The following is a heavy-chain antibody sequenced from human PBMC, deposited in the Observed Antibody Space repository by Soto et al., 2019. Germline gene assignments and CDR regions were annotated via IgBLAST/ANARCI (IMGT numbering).Heavy chain of an antibody. CDR2: ISTSGRTT. Sequence: PGGSLRLSCTASGFTFSSYELNWVRQAPGKGLEWVSYISTSGRTTYYADSVKGRFTISRDNAQNSLYPQMNSLRAEDTAVYYCARDYEDSRSFFHYSYGMDVWGQGTTVTVSS. V-gene: IGHV3-48*03. CDR3: ARDYEDSRSFFHYSYGMDV. CDR1: GFTFSSYE. D-gene: IGHD6-6*01. J-gene: IGHJ6*02.